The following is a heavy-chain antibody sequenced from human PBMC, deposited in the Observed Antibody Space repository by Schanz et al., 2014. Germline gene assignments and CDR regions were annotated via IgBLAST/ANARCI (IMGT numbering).Heavy chain of an antibody. CDR1: GLNFDYYG. CDR3: AGAFDSSGYYFDY. Sequence: VQLVESGGGVVQPGRSLRLSCATSGLNFDYYGMNWVRQAPGKGLEWVANIGYDGSEKYYVDSVKGRFTISRDNSKDTLYLQMSGLRSEDTAVYYCAGAFDSSGYYFDYWGQGTLVTVSS. CDR2: IGYDGSEK. D-gene: IGHD3-22*01. J-gene: IGHJ4*02. V-gene: IGHV3-30*02.